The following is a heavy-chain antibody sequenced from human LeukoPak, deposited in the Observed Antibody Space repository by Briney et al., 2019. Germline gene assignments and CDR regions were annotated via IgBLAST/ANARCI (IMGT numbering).Heavy chain of an antibody. CDR2: ISSSSSYI. CDR1: GFTFSSYS. V-gene: IGHV3-21*01. D-gene: IGHD6-19*01. J-gene: IGHJ6*02. Sequence: GGSLRLSRAASGFTFSSYSMNWVRQAPGKGLEWVPSISSSSSYIYYADSVKGRFTISRDNAKNSLYLQMNSLRAEDTAVYCCASPYSSGWYGPGDYYGMDVWGQGTTVTVSS. CDR3: ASPYSSGWYGPGDYYGMDV.